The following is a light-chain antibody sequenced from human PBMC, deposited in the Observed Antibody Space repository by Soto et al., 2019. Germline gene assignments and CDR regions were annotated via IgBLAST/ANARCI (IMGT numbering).Light chain of an antibody. CDR2: EVN. CDR1: SSDVGGYNY. J-gene: IGLJ3*02. Sequence: QSVLTQPPSASGSPGQSVTISCTGTSSDVGGYNYVSWYQQHPGKAPKLMIYEVNKRPSGVPDRFSGSKSGNTASLTVTGLQAEDEADYYCSSYAGRNNFGVFGGGNKVTVL. CDR3: SSYAGRNNFGV. V-gene: IGLV2-8*01.